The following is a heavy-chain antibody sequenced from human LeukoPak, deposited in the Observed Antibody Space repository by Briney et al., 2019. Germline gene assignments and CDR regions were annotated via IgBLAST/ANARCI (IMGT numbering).Heavy chain of an antibody. V-gene: IGHV3-48*01. CDR1: GFSFSSYC. CDR3: ARDDAEYSSSSPPFDYYYYYMDV. CDR2: ISSSTTI. D-gene: IGHD6-6*01. Sequence: PGGSLRLSCEGSGFSFSSYCMNWVRQAPGKGPEWVSYISSSTTIYYADSVKGRFTISRDNAKNSLYLQMNSLRAEDTAVYYCARDDAEYSSSSPPFDYYYYYMDVWGKGTTVTVSS. J-gene: IGHJ6*03.